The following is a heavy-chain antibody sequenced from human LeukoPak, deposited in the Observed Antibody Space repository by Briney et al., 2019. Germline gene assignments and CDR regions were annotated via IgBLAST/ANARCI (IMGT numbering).Heavy chain of an antibody. J-gene: IGHJ4*02. V-gene: IGHV3-7*01. D-gene: IGHD6-6*01. CDR2: IKQDGSTK. Sequence: GGSLRLSCAASGFTFSNYWMTWVRQAPGRGLEWVANIKQDGSTKYYVDSLKGRLTISRDNARNSLYLQMDSLRVEDTAIYYCARIGYSSSSLDFWGQGTLATVSS. CDR1: GFTFSNYW. CDR3: ARIGYSSSSLDF.